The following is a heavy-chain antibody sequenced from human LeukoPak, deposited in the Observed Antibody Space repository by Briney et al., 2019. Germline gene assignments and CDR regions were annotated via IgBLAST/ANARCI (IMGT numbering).Heavy chain of an antibody. J-gene: IGHJ6*02. D-gene: IGHD2-2*01. CDR3: ATGHCSSTSCPRDYYYGMDV. Sequence: ASVKVSCKVSGYTLTELSMHWVRQAPGKGREWMGGFYPEDGETIYAQKFQGRVTMTEDTSTDTAYMELSSLRSEDTAVYYCATGHCSSTSCPRDYYYGMDVWGQGTTVTVSS. V-gene: IGHV1-24*01. CDR1: GYTLTELS. CDR2: FYPEDGET.